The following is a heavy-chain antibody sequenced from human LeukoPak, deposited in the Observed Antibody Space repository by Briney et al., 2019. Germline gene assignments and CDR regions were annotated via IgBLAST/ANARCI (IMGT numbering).Heavy chain of an antibody. Sequence: IKQDVSENYYVDSVHGRFTISRDTANTSLYLQMHNLRAEDTAVYYCARDYKQQLAYNWFAPWGQGTLVTVSS. CDR3: ARDYKQQLAYNWFAP. CDR2: IKQDVSEN. J-gene: IGHJ5*02. V-gene: IGHV3-7*01. D-gene: IGHD6-13*01.